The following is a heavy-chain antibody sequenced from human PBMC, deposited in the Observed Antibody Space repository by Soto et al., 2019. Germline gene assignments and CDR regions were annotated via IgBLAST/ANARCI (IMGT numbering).Heavy chain of an antibody. V-gene: IGHV2-5*02. CDR2: IYWDGDK. CDR3: AHRGAYCGGDCHSVTRYFQH. Sequence: QITLKESGPTLVKPTQTLTLTCTFSGFSLSTSGVGVGWIRQPPGKALEWLALIYWDGDKRYSPSLKSRLTITKDSSKNQVVLTMTNMDPVDTATYYCAHRGAYCGGDCHSVTRYFQHWGQGTLVTVSS. D-gene: IGHD2-21*02. J-gene: IGHJ1*01. CDR1: GFSLSTSGVG.